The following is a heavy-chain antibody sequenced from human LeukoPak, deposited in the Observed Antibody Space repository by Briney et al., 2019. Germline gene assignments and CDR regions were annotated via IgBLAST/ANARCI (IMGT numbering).Heavy chain of an antibody. V-gene: IGHV3-21*01. CDR2: ISSSSSYI. J-gene: IGHJ4*02. Sequence: GGSLRLSCAASGFTFSSYSMNWVRQAPGKGLEWVSSISSSSSYIYYADSVKGRFTISRDNAKNSLYLQMNSLRAEDTAVYYCAAIPGTVEHDYWGQGTLVTVSS. D-gene: IGHD1-26*01. CDR3: AAIPGTVEHDY. CDR1: GFTFSSYS.